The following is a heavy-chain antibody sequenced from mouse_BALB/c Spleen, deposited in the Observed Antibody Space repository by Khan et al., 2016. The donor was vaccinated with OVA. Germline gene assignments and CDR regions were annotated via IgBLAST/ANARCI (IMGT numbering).Heavy chain of an antibody. Sequence: EVELVESGGGLVKPGGSLKLSCAASGFTFSDYYMYWVRQTPEKRLEWVATISDGGSYPYYPDSVKGRFPLSRDNAKNNLYLQMSSLKSEDTAMYYCARGENWSFDYWGKGTTLTVSS. CDR1: GFTFSDYY. D-gene: IGHD4-1*01. J-gene: IGHJ2*01. V-gene: IGHV5-4*02. CDR2: ISDGGSYP. CDR3: ARGENWSFDY.